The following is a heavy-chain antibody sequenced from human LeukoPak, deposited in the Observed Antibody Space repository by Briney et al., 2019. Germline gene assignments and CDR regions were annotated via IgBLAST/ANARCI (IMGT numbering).Heavy chain of an antibody. CDR2: IYDSGST. CDR1: GDSVSRSDSY. V-gene: IGHV4-39*01. J-gene: IGHJ1*01. D-gene: IGHD3-22*01. CDR3: ARRRYYDGSGYLE. Sequence: PSETLSLTCSVSGDSVSRSDSYWDWIRQPPGKGLEWIGTIYDSGSTYYSPSLKSRVTMSVVPSNNQFSLNLRSVTAADTALYYCARRRYYDGSGYLEWGQGTLLSVSS.